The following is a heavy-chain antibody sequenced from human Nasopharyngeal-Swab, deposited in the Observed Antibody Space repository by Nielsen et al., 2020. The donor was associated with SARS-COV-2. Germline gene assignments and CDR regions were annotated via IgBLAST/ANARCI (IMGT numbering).Heavy chain of an antibody. J-gene: IGHJ4*02. CDR3: ARDGYSSSRTLDY. D-gene: IGHD6-13*01. Sequence: WIRQPPGKGLEWIGYIYYSGSTNYNPSLKSRVIISVDTSKNQFSLKLSSVTAADTAVYYCARDGYSSSRTLDYWGQGTLVTVSS. V-gene: IGHV4-59*01. CDR2: IYYSGST.